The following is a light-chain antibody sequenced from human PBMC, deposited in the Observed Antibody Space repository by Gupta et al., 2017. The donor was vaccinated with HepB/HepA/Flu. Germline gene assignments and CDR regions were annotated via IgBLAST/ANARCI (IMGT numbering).Light chain of an antibody. CDR3: QQYGSSAIR. CDR2: GTS. CDR1: HSVTRSY. J-gene: IGKJ5*01. Sequence: EIVLTQSPGTLSLSPGERVTLSCRASHSVTRSYLGWYQQIPGQAPSLLIYGTSNRATGMPDRFSGSGSGTDFTLTINRLEPEDFAVYYCQQYGSSAIRFGQGTQLEIK. V-gene: IGKV3-20*01.